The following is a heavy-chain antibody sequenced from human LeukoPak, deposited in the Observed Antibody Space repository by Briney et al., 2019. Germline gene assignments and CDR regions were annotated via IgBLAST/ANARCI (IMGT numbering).Heavy chain of an antibody. D-gene: IGHD3-22*01. V-gene: IGHV3-21*01. CDR1: GFTFSSYS. CDR2: ISSSSSYI. J-gene: IGHJ4*02. Sequence: GGSLRLSCAASGFTFSSYSMNWVRQAPAKGLEWVSSISSSSSYIYYADSVKGRFTISRDNAKNSLYLQMNSLRAEDTAVYYCARVSGYYDSSGYPGHYFDYWGQGTLVTVSS. CDR3: ARVSGYYDSSGYPGHYFDY.